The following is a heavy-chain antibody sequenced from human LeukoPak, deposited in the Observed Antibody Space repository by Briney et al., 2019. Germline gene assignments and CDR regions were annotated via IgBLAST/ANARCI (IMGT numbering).Heavy chain of an antibody. CDR3: AARHCSSASCYKQRLNNFDY. J-gene: IGHJ4*02. V-gene: IGHV4-34*01. D-gene: IGHD2-2*02. CDR1: GGSFSGYY. Sequence: SGTLSLTCAVYGGSFSGYYWSWLRQPPGKGLEWIGEINHSGSTNYNPSLKSRVTISVDTSKNQFSLKLSSVTAADTAVYYCAARHCSSASCYKQRLNNFDYWGQGTLVTVSS. CDR2: INHSGST.